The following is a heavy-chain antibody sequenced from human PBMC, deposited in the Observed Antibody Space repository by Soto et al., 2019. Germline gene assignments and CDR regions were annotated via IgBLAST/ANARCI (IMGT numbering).Heavy chain of an antibody. CDR2: IYYSGST. CDR1: GGSISSYY. Sequence: SETLSLTCTVSGGSISSYYWSWIRQPPGKGLEWIGYIYYSGSTNYNPSLKSRVTISVDTSKNQFSLKLSSVTAADTAVYYCERDADYYGSGSYYNGAFDIWGQGTMVTVSS. J-gene: IGHJ3*02. D-gene: IGHD3-10*01. V-gene: IGHV4-59*08. CDR3: ERDADYYGSGSYYNGAFDI.